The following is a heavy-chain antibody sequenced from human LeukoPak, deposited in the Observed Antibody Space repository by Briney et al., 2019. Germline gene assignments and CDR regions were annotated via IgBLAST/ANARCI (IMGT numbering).Heavy chain of an antibody. CDR3: ARDYSRYCSSTSCYFINYYYYYMDV. D-gene: IGHD2-2*01. V-gene: IGHV1-2*02. Sequence: ASVKVSCKASGYIFADYYIHWVRQAPGQGLEWMGWIKPNSGGTRSAQKFQGRVTMTRDTSISTAYMELSSLRYDDTAVYYCARDYSRYCSSTSCYFINYYYYYMDVWGKGTTVTVSS. CDR2: IKPNSGGT. CDR1: GYIFADYY. J-gene: IGHJ6*03.